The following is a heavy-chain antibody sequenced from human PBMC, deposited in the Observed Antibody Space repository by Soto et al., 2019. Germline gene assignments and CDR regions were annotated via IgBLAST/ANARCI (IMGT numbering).Heavy chain of an antibody. V-gene: IGHV5-51*01. CDR2: SYPGDSDT. J-gene: IGHJ4*02. Sequence: GESLKLCCKGAGDRFTSYGIGWVRQLPGKGLEWMGISYPGDSDTRYSPPFQGQVTISADKSIGTAYLQWSSLKATDTAMYYCARLSPSSWYVDYWGQGALVTVPS. CDR1: GDRFTSYG. CDR3: ARLSPSSWYVDY. D-gene: IGHD6-13*01.